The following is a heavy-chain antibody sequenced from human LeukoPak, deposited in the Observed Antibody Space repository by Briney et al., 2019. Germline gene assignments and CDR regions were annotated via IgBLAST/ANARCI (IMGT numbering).Heavy chain of an antibody. CDR3: ARGFTGI. CDR1: GFTFSTYS. V-gene: IGHV3-21*01. CDR2: IISSSSYI. D-gene: IGHD3-10*01. J-gene: IGHJ3*02. Sequence: GGSLRLSCAASGFTFSTYSMNWVRQAPGKGLEWVAYIISSSSYIEYADSVKGRFTISRDNAKNLVYLQMNSLRAEDTAVYYCARGFTGIWGQGTMVTVSS.